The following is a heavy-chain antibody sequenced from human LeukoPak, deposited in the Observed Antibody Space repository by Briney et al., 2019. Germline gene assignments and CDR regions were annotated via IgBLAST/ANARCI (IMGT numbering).Heavy chain of an antibody. CDR1: GFTFSTYG. J-gene: IGHJ3*02. CDR3: ARGRSITLLRGVAMSDGFDI. Sequence: PGGSLRLSCAASGFTFSTYGMNWVRQAPGKGLEWVPFIDTTANYIYYGESMKGRFTISRDNAKKSVHLQMNGLRADDTAVYYCARGRSITLLRGVAMSDGFDIWGQGTMVTVSS. V-gene: IGHV3-21*01. D-gene: IGHD3-10*01. CDR2: IDTTANYI.